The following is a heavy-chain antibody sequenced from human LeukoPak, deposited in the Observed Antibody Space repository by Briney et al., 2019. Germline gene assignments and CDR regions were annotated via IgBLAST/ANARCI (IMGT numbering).Heavy chain of an antibody. Sequence: SVKVSCKASGGTFSSYTISWVRQAPGQGREWMGRIIPILGIANYAQKFQGRVTITADKSTSTAYMELSSLRSEDTAVYYCARAAKQLVDYWGQGTLVTVSS. J-gene: IGHJ4*02. D-gene: IGHD6-13*01. CDR1: GGTFSSYT. CDR3: ARAAKQLVDY. CDR2: IIPILGIA. V-gene: IGHV1-69*02.